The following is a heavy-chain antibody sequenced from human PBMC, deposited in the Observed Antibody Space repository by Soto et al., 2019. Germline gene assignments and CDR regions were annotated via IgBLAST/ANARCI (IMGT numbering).Heavy chain of an antibody. V-gene: IGHV4-39*01. Sequence: SETLSLTCTVSGGSISSSSYYWGWIRQPPGKGLEWIGSIYYSGSTYYNPSLKSRVTISVDTSKNQFSLKLSSVTAADTAVYYCAQQLGGDPDWFDPWGRGTLVTVS. J-gene: IGHJ5*02. CDR1: GGSISSSSYY. CDR3: AQQLGGDPDWFDP. D-gene: IGHD6-6*01. CDR2: IYYSGST.